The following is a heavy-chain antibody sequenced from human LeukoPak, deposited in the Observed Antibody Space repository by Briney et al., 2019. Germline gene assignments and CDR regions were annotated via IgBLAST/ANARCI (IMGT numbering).Heavy chain of an antibody. CDR2: ISAYNGNT. CDR3: ARDRGSGWYTDAFDI. D-gene: IGHD6-19*01. V-gene: IGHV1-18*01. CDR1: GYTFTSYG. Sequence: ASVKVSCKASGYTFTSYGISWVRQAPGQGLEWMGWISAYNGNTYYAQKLQGRVTMTTDTSTSTAYMELRSLRSDDTAVYYCARDRGSGWYTDAFDIWGQGTMVTVSS. J-gene: IGHJ3*02.